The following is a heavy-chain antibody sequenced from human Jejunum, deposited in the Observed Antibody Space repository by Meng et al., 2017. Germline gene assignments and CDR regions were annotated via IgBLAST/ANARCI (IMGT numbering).Heavy chain of an antibody. CDR2: ISSDGSVT. Sequence: GESLKISCAASGLTFSSYWMSWVRQAPGKGLEWVSGISSDGSVTDYADSVKGRFTISRDNSKNTLYMQMNSLGVEDTAVYYCANGYSPDYWGQGTLVTVSS. V-gene: IGHV3-23*01. J-gene: IGHJ4*02. CDR1: GLTFSSYW. D-gene: IGHD5-12*01. CDR3: ANGYSPDY.